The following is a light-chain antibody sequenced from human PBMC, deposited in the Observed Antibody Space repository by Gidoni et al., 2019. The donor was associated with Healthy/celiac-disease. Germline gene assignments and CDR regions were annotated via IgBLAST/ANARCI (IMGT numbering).Light chain of an antibody. Sequence: DIQMTQSPSSLSASVGDRVTITCQASQDISNYLNWYQQKPGKAPKLLIYDASNLETGVPSRFSGSGSGTDFTFTISSLQPEDIATYYCQQYDNLLTFGEGPRWRSN. CDR2: DAS. J-gene: IGKJ4*01. V-gene: IGKV1-33*01. CDR1: QDISNY. CDR3: QQYDNLLT.